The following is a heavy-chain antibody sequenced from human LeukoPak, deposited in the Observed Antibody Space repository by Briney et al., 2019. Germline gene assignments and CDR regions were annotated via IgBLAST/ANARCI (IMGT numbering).Heavy chain of an antibody. J-gene: IGHJ3*02. Sequence: GGSLRLSCAASGFTFSGHAMTWVRQAPGKGLQWVSSISIGSRYISYAESLKGRFTISRDNAKNSLFLQMNSLGAEDTALYFCARHLFDIVVVPSAIDSFDIWGQGTMVTVSS. V-gene: IGHV3-21*01. D-gene: IGHD2-2*02. CDR3: ARHLFDIVVVPSAIDSFDI. CDR1: GFTFSGHA. CDR2: ISIGSRYI.